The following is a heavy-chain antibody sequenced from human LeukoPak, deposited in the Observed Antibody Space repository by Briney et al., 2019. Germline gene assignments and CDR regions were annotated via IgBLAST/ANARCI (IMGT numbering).Heavy chain of an antibody. CDR2: INSDGSST. J-gene: IGHJ4*02. D-gene: IGHD6-19*01. Sequence: GGSLRLSCAASGFTFSSYWMHWVRQAPGKGPVWVSRINSDGSSTNYADSVKGRFTISRDNAKNTLYLQINSLRAEDTAVYYCASPIAVAGPYYFDYWGQGTLVTVSS. CDR1: GFTFSSYW. CDR3: ASPIAVAGPYYFDY. V-gene: IGHV3-74*01.